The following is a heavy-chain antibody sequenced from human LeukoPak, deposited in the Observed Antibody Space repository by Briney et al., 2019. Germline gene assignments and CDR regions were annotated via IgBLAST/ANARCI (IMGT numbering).Heavy chain of an antibody. V-gene: IGHV3-48*01. D-gene: IGHD4-17*01. CDR2: ISSSSTTK. CDR3: ARDISSTVTTL. CDR1: GFTFSTYR. Sequence: PGGSLRLSCAASGFTFSTYRMNWVRQAPGKGLEWGAYISSSSTTKYYADSVKGRFTISRDNAKNSLYLQMNSLRAEDTAVYYCARDISSTVTTLWGQGTLVTVSS. J-gene: IGHJ4*02.